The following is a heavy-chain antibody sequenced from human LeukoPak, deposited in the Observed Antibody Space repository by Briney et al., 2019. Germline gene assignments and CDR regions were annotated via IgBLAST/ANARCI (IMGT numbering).Heavy chain of an antibody. CDR3: ARDYSSSWRNNWFDP. D-gene: IGHD6-13*01. Sequence: GASVKVSCKASGYTFTSYGISWVRQAPGQGLEWMGWISAYNGNTNYAQKLQGRVTMTTDTSTSTAYMELRSLRSDDTAVYYCARDYSSSWRNNWFDPWGQGTLVTVSS. J-gene: IGHJ5*02. CDR2: ISAYNGNT. V-gene: IGHV1-18*01. CDR1: GYTFTSYG.